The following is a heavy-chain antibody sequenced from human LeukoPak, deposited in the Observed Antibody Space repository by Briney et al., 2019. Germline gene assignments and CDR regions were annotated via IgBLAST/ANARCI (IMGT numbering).Heavy chain of an antibody. J-gene: IGHJ4*02. Sequence: ASVKVSCKASGYTFTSYAIHWVRQAPGQRLEWMGWNNAGNGDTKYSQEFQGRISLTRHTSASTAYMELSSLRSDDMAMYYCARGARSCGSTSCYSYFDYWGQGSLVTVSS. D-gene: IGHD2-2*01. CDR1: GYTFTSYA. CDR3: ARGARSCGSTSCYSYFDY. CDR2: NNAGNGDT. V-gene: IGHV1-3*02.